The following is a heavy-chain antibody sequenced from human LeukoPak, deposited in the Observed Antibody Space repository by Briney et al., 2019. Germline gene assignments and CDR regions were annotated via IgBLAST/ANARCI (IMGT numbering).Heavy chain of an antibody. V-gene: IGHV1-46*01. CDR3: ARDGALAAGYSPNSFDP. J-gene: IGHJ5*02. CDR1: GYSFTWYY. CDR2: INPRGGST. D-gene: IGHD5-24*01. Sequence: ASVKVSCQASGYSFTWYYIHSVRQAPGQGLEWMGIINPRGGSTSYAQKFQGRVSMTRDTSTSTVYMQLSNLRSEDTAVYYCARDGALAAGYSPNSFDPGGQGTLVTVSS.